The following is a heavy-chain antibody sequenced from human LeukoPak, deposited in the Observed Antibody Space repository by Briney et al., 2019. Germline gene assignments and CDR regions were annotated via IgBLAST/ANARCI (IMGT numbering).Heavy chain of an antibody. CDR2: ISSSSSYI. CDR3: ASEQQLGGAFDI. Sequence: PGGSLRLSCAASGFTFSSYSMNWVRQAPGKGLEWVSSISSSSSYIYYADSVKGRFTISRDNAKNSLYLQMNSLRAEDTAVYYCASEQQLGGAFDIWGQGTMVTVSS. V-gene: IGHV3-21*01. J-gene: IGHJ3*02. CDR1: GFTFSSYS. D-gene: IGHD6-13*01.